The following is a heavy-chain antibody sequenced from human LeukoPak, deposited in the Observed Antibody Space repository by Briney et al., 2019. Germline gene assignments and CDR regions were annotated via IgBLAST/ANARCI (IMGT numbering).Heavy chain of an antibody. CDR2: MRGNGET. CDR1: GLGFSSFA. V-gene: IGHV3-23*01. CDR3: ARASWVSSTDAVR. D-gene: IGHD3-16*01. J-gene: IGHJ4*02. Sequence: GGSLRLSCAASGLGFSSFAMSWVRQGPARGLEWVSSMRGNGETFYADSVKGRFTLYSDSSRNTVYFQLNNLRVEDTAIYYCARASWVSSTDAVRWGQGTLVTVSS.